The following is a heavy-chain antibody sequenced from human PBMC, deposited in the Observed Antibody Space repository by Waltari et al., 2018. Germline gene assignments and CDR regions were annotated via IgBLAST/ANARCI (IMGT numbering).Heavy chain of an antibody. CDR3: VREAYLAAGFDF. D-gene: IGHD6-25*01. V-gene: IGHV3-53*02. J-gene: IGHJ4*02. CDR2: VNSAGNS. CDR1: GFVVCGNF. Sequence: EVQLVETGGGFIQPGGSLGVSCAASGFVVCGNFMHWVRQAPGKGLEWVSLVNSAGNSFYADAVKGRFTISRDTSKNTLYLQMNSLRVEDTAMYYCVREAYLAAGFDFWGQGTPVTVSS.